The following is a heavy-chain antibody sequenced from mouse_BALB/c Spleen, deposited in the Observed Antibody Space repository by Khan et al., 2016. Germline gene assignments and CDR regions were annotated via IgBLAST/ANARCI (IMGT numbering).Heavy chain of an antibody. D-gene: IGHD2-4*01. V-gene: IGHV1S45*01. CDR2: INPYNDYT. J-gene: IGHJ3*01. CDR1: GYTFTNHH. CDR3: AGGDYDGAWFVD. Sequence: VQLKQSGAELVRPGASVKISCKPFGYTFTNHHINWVKQRPGQGLDWIGYINPYNDYTNYNQKFKGKATFTVDKSSSSAYMELSSLTSDDSAADDCAGGDYDGAWFVDWGEGTLVTVSA.